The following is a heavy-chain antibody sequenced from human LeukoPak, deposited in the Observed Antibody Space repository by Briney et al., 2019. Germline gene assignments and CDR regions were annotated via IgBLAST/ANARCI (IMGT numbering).Heavy chain of an antibody. D-gene: IGHD1-26*01. CDR3: ARDQGVGDMDV. J-gene: IGHJ6*02. Sequence: GGSLRLSCAASEFTFSSYWMSWVRQAPGKGLEWVANINQDGSEDAYVDSVKGRFTISRDNARNSLYLRMNSLRAEDTAVYYCARDQGVGDMDVWGQGTTVTVSS. V-gene: IGHV3-7*01. CDR2: INQDGSED. CDR1: EFTFSSYW.